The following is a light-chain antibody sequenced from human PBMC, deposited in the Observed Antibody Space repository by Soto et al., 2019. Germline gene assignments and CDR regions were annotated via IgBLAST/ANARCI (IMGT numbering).Light chain of an antibody. J-gene: IGLJ2*01. V-gene: IGLV1-51*01. CDR2: DND. Sequence: QSVLTQPASVSGSPGQSITISCTGTGSDIGGYHYVSWYQQHPGKAPKLMIYDNDKRPSGIPDRFSGSKSGTSATLGITGLQTGDEADYYCGTWDNSLNAGVFGGGTKVTVL. CDR3: GTWDNSLNAGV. CDR1: GSDIGGYHY.